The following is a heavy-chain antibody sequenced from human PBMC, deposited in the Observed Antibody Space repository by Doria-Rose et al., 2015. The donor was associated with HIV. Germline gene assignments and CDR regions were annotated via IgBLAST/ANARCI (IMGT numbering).Heavy chain of an antibody. CDR2: ISSSSEYI. V-gene: IGHV3-21*03. J-gene: IGHJ4*02. D-gene: IGHD3-22*01. CDR3: ARDHYDSGGYYSD. Sequence: SPWKGLEWVSPISSSSEYIYYVDSVQGRFTISRDNAKNSVYLQMNSLRTEDTAVYYCARDHYDSGGYYSDWGQGTLVIISS.